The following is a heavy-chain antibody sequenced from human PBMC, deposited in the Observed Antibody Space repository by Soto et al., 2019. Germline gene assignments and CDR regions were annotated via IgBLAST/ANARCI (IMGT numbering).Heavy chain of an antibody. D-gene: IGHD1-26*01. Sequence: EVQLMESGGGLVKPGGSLRLSCAASGFTFSSYSMNWVRQAPGQGLEWVSFISSNGDYIYYADSVKGRFTISRDNAKNSLYLQMNSLRAEDTAVHFCARGPRGSYYSDYWGQGTLVTVSS. V-gene: IGHV3-21*01. CDR3: ARGPRGSYYSDY. J-gene: IGHJ4*02. CDR1: GFTFSSYS. CDR2: ISSNGDYI.